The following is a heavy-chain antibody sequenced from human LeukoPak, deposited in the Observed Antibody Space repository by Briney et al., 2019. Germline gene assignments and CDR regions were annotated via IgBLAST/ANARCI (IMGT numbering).Heavy chain of an antibody. CDR2: IKSDGSST. CDR3: ARDLSYSLEY. J-gene: IGHJ4*02. V-gene: IGHV3-74*01. CDR1: GFTFNNYW. D-gene: IGHD3-10*01. Sequence: GGSLRLSCAASGFTFNNYWMHWVRQAPGKGLVWVSRIKSDGSSTTYADSVKGRFTISRDNAKNTLYLQMNSLRAEDTAVYYCARDLSYSLEYWGQGTLVTLSS.